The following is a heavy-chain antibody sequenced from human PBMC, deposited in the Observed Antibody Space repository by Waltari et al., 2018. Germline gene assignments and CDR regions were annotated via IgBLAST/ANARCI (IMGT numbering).Heavy chain of an antibody. D-gene: IGHD2-15*01. V-gene: IGHV4-4*02. Sequence: WLSGVGQSPGKGLEWIRHGQRGGRTNYNPSFASEVTVSGDTYINQFTLKVYFATAADTAVYYCARDRGRGLYLDSWGPGTLVTVSP. CDR2: GQRGGRT. CDR3: ARDRGRGLYLDS. J-gene: IGHJ4*02. CDR1: W.